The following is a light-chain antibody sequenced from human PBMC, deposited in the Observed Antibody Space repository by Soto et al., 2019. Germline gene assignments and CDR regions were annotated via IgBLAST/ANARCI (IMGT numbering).Light chain of an antibody. CDR3: QQSYSTPRT. CDR2: AAS. J-gene: IGKJ1*01. Sequence: QLTQSPSFLSASVGTRVPITGRASRGISSYLAWYQQKPGEAPKLLIYAASTLYGGVPSRFSGSGSGTDFTLTISSLQPEDFATYYCQQSYSTPRTFGQGTKVDI. CDR1: RGISSY. V-gene: IGKV1-39*01.